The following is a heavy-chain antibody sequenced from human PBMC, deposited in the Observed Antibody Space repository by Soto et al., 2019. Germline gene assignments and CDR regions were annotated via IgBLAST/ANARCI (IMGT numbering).Heavy chain of an antibody. V-gene: IGHV3-33*01. J-gene: IGHJ4*02. CDR2: IWYDGNSK. CDR3: ARDSSSGEGFDF. D-gene: IGHD7-27*01. CDR1: GFTFSSYG. Sequence: QVKLVESGGGVVQPGRSLRLSCAASGFTFSSYGMHWVRQAPGKGLEWMAVIWYDGNSKDYGDSVRGRFTVSRDNSKNTLYLQMDSLRAEDTAVYYCARDSSSGEGFDFWGQGTLVTVSS.